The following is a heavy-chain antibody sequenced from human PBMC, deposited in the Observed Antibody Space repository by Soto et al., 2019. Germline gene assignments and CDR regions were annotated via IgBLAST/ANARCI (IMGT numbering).Heavy chain of an antibody. CDR2: IYHSGST. V-gene: IGHV4-38-2*02. CDR1: GYSISSGYY. Sequence: SETLSLTCTVSGYSISSGYYWGWIRQPPGKGLEWIGSIYHSGSTYYNPSLKSRVTISVDTSKNQFSLKLSSVTAADTAVYYCASGPIETYYDFWSGYPAPNNWFDPWGQGTLVTVSS. J-gene: IGHJ5*02. D-gene: IGHD3-3*01. CDR3: ASGPIETYYDFWSGYPAPNNWFDP.